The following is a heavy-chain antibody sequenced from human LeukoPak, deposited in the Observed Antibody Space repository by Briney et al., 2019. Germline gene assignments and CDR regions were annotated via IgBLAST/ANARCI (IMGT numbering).Heavy chain of an antibody. Sequence: PGGSLRLSCAVSGFSFSSYGMHWVRQAPGKGLEWVAFIRYDANIEYYADSVKGRFTISRDNSKNTLFLQMNSLRAVDTAVYYCAKGGGSSWDYFDYWGQGTLVTVSS. CDR2: IRYDANIE. V-gene: IGHV3-30*02. D-gene: IGHD6-13*01. J-gene: IGHJ4*02. CDR3: AKGGGSSWDYFDY. CDR1: GFSFSSYG.